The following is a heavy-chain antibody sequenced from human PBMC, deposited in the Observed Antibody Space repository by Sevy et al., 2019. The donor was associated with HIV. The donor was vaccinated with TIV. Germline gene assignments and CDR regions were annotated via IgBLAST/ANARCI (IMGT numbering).Heavy chain of an antibody. J-gene: IGHJ6*02. V-gene: IGHV3-74*01. CDR2: INSDGSST. CDR1: GFTFSSYW. Sequence: GGCLRLSCAASGFTFSSYWMHWVRQAPGKGLVWISRINSDGSSTSYADSVKGRFTISRDNAKNTLYLQMNSLRAEDAAVTCCARDSYSDAGDYGMDVWGQGTTVTVSS. D-gene: IGHD4-17*01. CDR3: ARDSYSDAGDYGMDV.